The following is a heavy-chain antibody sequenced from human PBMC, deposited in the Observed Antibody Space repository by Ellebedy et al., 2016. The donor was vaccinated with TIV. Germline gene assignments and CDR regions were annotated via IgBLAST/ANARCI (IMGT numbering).Heavy chain of an antibody. CDR1: GYSFNTYW. J-gene: IGHJ4*02. D-gene: IGHD3-16*01. CDR3: ARSSFEYVWGTSGYFDS. CDR2: IYPDDSDE. Sequence: GESLKISCQGSGYSFNTYWIGWVRLTPGKGLEWMGFIYPDDSDETYNTSFQGQATISVDKSISTAYLQWPTLKASDTGIYYCARSSFEYVWGTSGYFDSWGQGTLVSVSS. V-gene: IGHV5-51*01.